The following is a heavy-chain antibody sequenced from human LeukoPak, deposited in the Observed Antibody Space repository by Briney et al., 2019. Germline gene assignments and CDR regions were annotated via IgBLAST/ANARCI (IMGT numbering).Heavy chain of an antibody. CDR3: ARLDFWSGFVFDY. Sequence: SETLSLTCTVSGGSISSYYWSWIRQPPGKGLEWIGYIYYSGSTDYHPSLKSRVTISVDTSKNQFSLKMSSVTAADTAVYYCARLDFWSGFVFDYWGQGTLVTVSS. D-gene: IGHD3-3*01. CDR1: GGSISSYY. CDR2: IYYSGST. J-gene: IGHJ4*02. V-gene: IGHV4-59*08.